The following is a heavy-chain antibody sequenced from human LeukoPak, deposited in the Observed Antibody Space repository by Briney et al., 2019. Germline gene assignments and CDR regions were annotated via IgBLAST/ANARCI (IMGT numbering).Heavy chain of an antibody. D-gene: IGHD2-15*01. CDR1: GYRLTDLS. V-gene: IGHV1-24*01. J-gene: IGHJ6*02. CDR2: SDLEDYDT. Sequence: ASVKVSCNVAGYRLTDLSIHWVRQAPGNGLEWMGGSDLEDYDTIYAQDFQDRVTLTEDTSTDTAYMELSSLRSDDTAVYYCATGVAAEMRGLDVWGQGTTVIVSS. CDR3: ATGVAAEMRGLDV.